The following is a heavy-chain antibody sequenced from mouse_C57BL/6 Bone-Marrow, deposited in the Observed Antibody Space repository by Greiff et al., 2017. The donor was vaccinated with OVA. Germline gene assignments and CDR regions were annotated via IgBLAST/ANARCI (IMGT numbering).Heavy chain of an antibody. V-gene: IGHV1-64*01. CDR3: ARDRGGIAY. CDR2: IHPNSGST. CDR1: GYTFTSYW. J-gene: IGHJ3*01. Sequence: QVQLQQPGAELVKPGASATSSFNSSGYTFTSYWMHWVKQRPGQGLEWIGMIHPNSGSTNYNEKFKSKATLTVDKSSSTAYMQLSSLTSEDSAVYYCARDRGGIAYWGQGTLVTVSA.